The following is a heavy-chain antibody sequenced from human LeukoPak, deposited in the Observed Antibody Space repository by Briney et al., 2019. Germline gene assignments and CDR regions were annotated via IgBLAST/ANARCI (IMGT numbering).Heavy chain of an antibody. CDR1: GYTFTSYG. CDR3: ARSGGDYQLLPYYFDY. Sequence: GASVKVSCKASGYTFTSYGVSWVRQAPGQGLEWMGWISAYNGNTNYAQKLQGRVTMTTDTSTSTAYMELRSLRSDDTAVYYCARSGGDYQLLPYYFDYWGQGTLVTVSS. D-gene: IGHD2-2*01. V-gene: IGHV1-18*01. J-gene: IGHJ4*02. CDR2: ISAYNGNT.